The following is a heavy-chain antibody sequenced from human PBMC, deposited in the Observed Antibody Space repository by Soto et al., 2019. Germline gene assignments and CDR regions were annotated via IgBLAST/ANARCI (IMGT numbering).Heavy chain of an antibody. CDR3: ARARYGVAGAGSDAFDI. CDR2: IIPNFGTA. D-gene: IGHD2-15*01. Sequence: SVKVSCKASGYTFSSYDISWVRQAPGQGLEWMGGIIPNFGTANYAQKFQGRVTITADESMSTAYMELSSLRSEDTAVYYCARARYGVAGAGSDAFDIWGQGTMVTVSS. J-gene: IGHJ3*02. V-gene: IGHV1-69*13. CDR1: GYTFSSYD.